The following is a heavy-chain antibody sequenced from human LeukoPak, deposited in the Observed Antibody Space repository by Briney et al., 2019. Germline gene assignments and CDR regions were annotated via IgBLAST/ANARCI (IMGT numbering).Heavy chain of an antibody. CDR1: GGSISSSGYY. J-gene: IGHJ4*02. CDR2: IYHSGST. V-gene: IGHV4-39*07. D-gene: IGHD5-18*01. CDR3: ARRPAMAGQFDY. Sequence: SETLSLTCTVSGGSISSSGYYWGWIRQPPGKGLEWIGSIYHSGSTYYNPSLKSRVTISVDTSKNQFSLKLSSVTAADTAVYYCARRPAMAGQFDYWGQGTLVTVSS.